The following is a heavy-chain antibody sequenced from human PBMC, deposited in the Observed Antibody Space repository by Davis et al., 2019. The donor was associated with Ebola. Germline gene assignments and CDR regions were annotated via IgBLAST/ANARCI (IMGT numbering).Heavy chain of an antibody. CDR2: INHDGYEK. CDR3: ATDLSPRTSVTTFDY. D-gene: IGHD4-17*01. CDR1: GFTFSSYA. V-gene: IGHV3-7*01. Sequence: GESLKISCAASGFTFSSYAMSWVRQAPGKGLEWVANINHDGYEKNFVDHMRGRVTISRDNAKKSMYLQMNSVRAEDTGIYYCATDLSPRTSVTTFDYWGQGTLVTVSS. J-gene: IGHJ4*02.